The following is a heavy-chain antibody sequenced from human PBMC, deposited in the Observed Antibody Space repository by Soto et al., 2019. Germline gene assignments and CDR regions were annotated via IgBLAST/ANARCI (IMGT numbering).Heavy chain of an antibody. CDR1: GGPFRSQA. CDR2: IIPLLGST. D-gene: IGHD3-16*02. J-gene: IGHJ6*01. CDR3: AMSDGRYLFYVIDI. Sequence: QVQVAQSGAEVKKPGSSLKVSCKTSGGPFRSQAFNWVRQSRGHGLEWMGGIIPLLGSTTYAKKFQDRVTLKADESTSTDYMELRSLRSEETATYFCAMSDGRYLFYVIDIWGRRTRVAVSS. V-gene: IGHV1-69*01.